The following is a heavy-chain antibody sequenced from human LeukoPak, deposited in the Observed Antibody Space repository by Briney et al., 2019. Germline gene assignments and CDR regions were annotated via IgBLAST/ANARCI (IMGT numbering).Heavy chain of an antibody. CDR1: GYTFTSYG. CDR3: ARFGYYYVHFDY. Sequence: GASVKVSCKSSGYTFTSYGISWVRQAPAQGLEWMGWISAYNGNTNYAQKLQGRVTMTTDTSTSTAYMELRSLRSDDTGVYYCARFGYYYVHFDYWGQGTLVTVSS. J-gene: IGHJ4*02. D-gene: IGHD3-22*01. V-gene: IGHV1-18*01. CDR2: ISAYNGNT.